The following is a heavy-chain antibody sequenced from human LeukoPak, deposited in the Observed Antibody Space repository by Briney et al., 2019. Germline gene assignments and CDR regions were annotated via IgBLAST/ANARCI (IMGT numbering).Heavy chain of an antibody. CDR3: ARDLGGLRYFDPPGLYFDY. CDR1: GGSISSSSYY. J-gene: IGHJ4*02. Sequence: SETLSLTCTVSGGSISSSSYYWGWIRQPPGKGLEWIGSIYYSGSTYYNPSLKSRVTISVDTSKNQFSLKLSSVTAADTAVYYCARDLGGLRYFDPPGLYFDYWGQGTLVTVSS. D-gene: IGHD3-9*01. V-gene: IGHV4-39*07. CDR2: IYYSGST.